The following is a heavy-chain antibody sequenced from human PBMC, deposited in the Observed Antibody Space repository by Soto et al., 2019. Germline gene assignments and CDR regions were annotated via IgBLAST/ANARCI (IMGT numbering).Heavy chain of an antibody. Sequence: SETLSLTCTVSGGSISSGDYYWSWIRQPPGKGLEWIGYIYYSGSTYYNPSLKSRVTISVDTSKNQFSLKLSSVTAADTAVYYCARVGVIISEGDYYYGMDVWGQGTTVTVSS. CDR2: IYYSGST. J-gene: IGHJ6*02. CDR3: ARVGVIISEGDYYYGMDV. V-gene: IGHV4-30-4*01. D-gene: IGHD3-10*01. CDR1: GGSISSGDYY.